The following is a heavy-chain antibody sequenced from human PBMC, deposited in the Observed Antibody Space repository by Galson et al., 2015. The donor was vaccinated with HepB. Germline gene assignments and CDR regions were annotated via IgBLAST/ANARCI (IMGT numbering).Heavy chain of an antibody. CDR3: AKGTTSGYYGDYGSGNLEY. D-gene: IGHD4-17*01. J-gene: IGHJ4*02. V-gene: IGHV3-23*01. Sequence: SLRLSCAASGFTFSRYVMTWVRQAPEKGLEWVSSIDSSGRSTHYADSVKGRFTISRDNSKDTLYLQMSGLRAEDTAVYFCAKGTTSGYYGDYGSGNLEYWGQGTLVAVSS. CDR2: IDSSGRST. CDR1: GFTFSRYV.